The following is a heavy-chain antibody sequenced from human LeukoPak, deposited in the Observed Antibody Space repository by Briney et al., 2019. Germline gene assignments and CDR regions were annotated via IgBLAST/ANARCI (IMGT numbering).Heavy chain of an antibody. CDR1: GFTVSSNY. CDR2: IYSGGST. V-gene: IGHV3-53*01. Sequence: GGSLRLSCAASGFTVSSNYMSWVRQAPGKGLEWVSVIYSGGSTYYADSVKGRFTISRDNSKNILYLQMTSLRAEDTAVYYCTRDADTSEHFSWLDLWGQGTLVTVSS. J-gene: IGHJ5*02. D-gene: IGHD3-22*01. CDR3: TRDADTSEHFSWLDL.